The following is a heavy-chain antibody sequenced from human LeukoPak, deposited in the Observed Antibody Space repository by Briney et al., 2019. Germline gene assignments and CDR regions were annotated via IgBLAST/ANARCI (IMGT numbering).Heavy chain of an antibody. D-gene: IGHD3-10*01. J-gene: IGHJ3*02. V-gene: IGHV3-21*01. CDR2: ISSSISYI. CDR1: GFTFSSYS. CDR3: ARAGGWFGGYAFDI. Sequence: GVSLRLSCAASGFTFSSYSMNWVRQAPGKGLEWVSSISSSISYIYYVDSVKGRFTISRDNAKNSLYLQMNSLRAEDTAVYYCARAGGWFGGYAFDIWGQGTMVTVSS.